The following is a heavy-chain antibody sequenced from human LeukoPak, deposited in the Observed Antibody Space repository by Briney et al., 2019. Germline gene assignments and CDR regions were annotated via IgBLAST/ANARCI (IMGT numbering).Heavy chain of an antibody. CDR1: GGSISSGSYY. CDR3: ASSEGDFWSGYSLD. CDR2: IYTSGST. J-gene: IGHJ4*02. Sequence: SETLSLTCTVSGGSISSGSYYWSWIRQPAGKGLEWIGRIYTSGSTNYNPSLKSRVTISVDTSKNQFSLKLSSVTAADAAVYYCASSEGDFWSGYSLDWGQGTLVTVSS. D-gene: IGHD3-3*01. V-gene: IGHV4-61*02.